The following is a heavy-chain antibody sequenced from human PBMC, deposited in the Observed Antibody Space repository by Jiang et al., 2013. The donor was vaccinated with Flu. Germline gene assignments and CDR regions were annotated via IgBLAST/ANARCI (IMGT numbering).Heavy chain of an antibody. V-gene: IGHV3-7*01. J-gene: IGHJ3*02. CDR1: GFSFSRHW. Sequence: GSLRLSCVASGFSFSRHWMSWVRQAPVKGLEWVANIKEDGSQMYYVDSVKGRFTISRDNAKNSLHLQMNSLRAEDTALYYCARDSGYCTDVGCRGDAFDIWGQGTVVTVSS. D-gene: IGHD2-8*01. CDR3: ARDSGYCTDVGCRGDAFDI. CDR2: IKEDGSQM.